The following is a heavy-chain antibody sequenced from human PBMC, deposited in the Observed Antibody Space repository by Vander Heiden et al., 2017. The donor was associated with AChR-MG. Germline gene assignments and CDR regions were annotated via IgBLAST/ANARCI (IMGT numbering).Heavy chain of an antibody. D-gene: IGHD3-10*01. V-gene: IGHV3-23*01. CDR2: ISGSGGST. Sequence: VQLLASGGGLVRPGGSLTRRCAASGSTCSSYAVRGVRQAPGKGREWVAAISGSGGSTYYADSVKGRFTTSRDNSKNTLYLQMSSLRAEDTAVYYCAKAFGGNFDYWGQGTLVTVSS. CDR1: GSTCSSYA. J-gene: IGHJ4*02. CDR3: AKAFGGNFDY.